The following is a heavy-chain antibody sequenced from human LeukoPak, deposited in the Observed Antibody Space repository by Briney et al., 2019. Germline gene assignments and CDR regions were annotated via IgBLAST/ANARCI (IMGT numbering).Heavy chain of an antibody. Sequence: GSSVKVSCKASGYTFTSYGISWVRQAPGQGLEWMGWISAYNGNTNYAQKLQGRVTMTTDTSTSTAYMELRSLRSDDTAVYYCARDSGGPIVVVTGLGWFDPWGQGTLVTVSS. CDR1: GYTFTSYG. V-gene: IGHV1-18*01. CDR3: ARDSGGPIVVVTGLGWFDP. D-gene: IGHD2-21*02. CDR2: ISAYNGNT. J-gene: IGHJ5*02.